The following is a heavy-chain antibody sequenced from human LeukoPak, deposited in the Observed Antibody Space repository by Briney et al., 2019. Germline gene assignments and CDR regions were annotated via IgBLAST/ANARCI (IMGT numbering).Heavy chain of an antibody. D-gene: IGHD3-16*01. V-gene: IGHV3-66*01. CDR3: ACLRLLGNYHGMDV. CDR1: GFTVSSNY. J-gene: IGHJ6*02. Sequence: PGGSLRLSCAASGFTVSSNYMSWVRQAPGKGLEWVSVIYSGGSTYYADSVKGRFTISRDNSKNTLYLQMNSLRAEDTAVYYCACLRLLGNYHGMDVWGQGTTVTVSS. CDR2: IYSGGST.